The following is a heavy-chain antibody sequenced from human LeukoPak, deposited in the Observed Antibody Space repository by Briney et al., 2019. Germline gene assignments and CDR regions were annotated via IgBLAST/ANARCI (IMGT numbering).Heavy chain of an antibody. CDR2: ISYDASNK. J-gene: IGHJ6*02. CDR3: AGGPYYDSSGYLPNYYGMDV. D-gene: IGHD3-22*01. CDR1: GFTFSSYA. V-gene: IGHV3-30*04. Sequence: PGGSLGLSCAASGFTFSSYAMHWVRQAPGKGLEWVAVISYDASNKYYADSVKGRFTISRDNSKNTLYLQMNSLRAEDTAVYYCAGGPYYDSSGYLPNYYGMDVWGQGTTVTVSS.